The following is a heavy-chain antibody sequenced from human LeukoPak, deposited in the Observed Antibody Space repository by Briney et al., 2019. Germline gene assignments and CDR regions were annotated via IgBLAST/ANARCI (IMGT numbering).Heavy chain of an antibody. Sequence: SETLSLTCTVSSDSISSYYWSWIRQSPEKGLDWIGYFYYSGSTNYNPSLKSRATISVGTSKNQFSLKLSSVTAADTALYYCARVGGHFPYYYMDVWGKGTTVTVSS. D-gene: IGHD2-21*01. V-gene: IGHV4-59*01. CDR3: ARVGGHFPYYYMDV. CDR1: SDSISSYY. CDR2: FYYSGST. J-gene: IGHJ6*03.